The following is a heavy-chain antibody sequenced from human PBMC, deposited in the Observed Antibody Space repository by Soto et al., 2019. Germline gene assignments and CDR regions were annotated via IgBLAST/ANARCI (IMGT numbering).Heavy chain of an antibody. D-gene: IGHD3-10*01. CDR2: FDPEDGET. V-gene: IGHV1-24*01. CDR3: ATGYFGWFHY. CDR1: GYTLTELS. Sequence: SGKGCFEVSGYTLTELSMHWVRQAPGKGLEWMGGFDPEDGETIYAQKFQGRVTMTEDTSTDTAYMELSSLRYEDTDVYYCATGYFGWFHYWGQGTLVTVYS. J-gene: IGHJ4*02.